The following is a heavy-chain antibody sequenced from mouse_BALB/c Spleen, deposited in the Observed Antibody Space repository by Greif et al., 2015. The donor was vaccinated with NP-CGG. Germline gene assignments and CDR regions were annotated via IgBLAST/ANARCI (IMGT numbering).Heavy chain of an antibody. CDR3: ARTGMITTGSFDY. J-gene: IGHJ2*01. CDR1: GYTFTSYW. CDR2: IAPGSGST. Sequence: DLVKPGASVKLSCKASGYTFTSYWINWIKQRPGQGLEWIGRIAPGSGSTYYNEMFKGKATLTVDTSSSTAYIQLSSLSSEDSAVYFCARTGMITTGSFDYWGQGTTLTVSS. D-gene: IGHD2-4*01. V-gene: IGHV1S41*01.